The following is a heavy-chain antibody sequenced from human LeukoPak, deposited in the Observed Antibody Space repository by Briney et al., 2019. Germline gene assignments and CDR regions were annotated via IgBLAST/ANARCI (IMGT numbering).Heavy chain of an antibody. V-gene: IGHV4-39*01. D-gene: IGHD3-10*01. J-gene: IGHJ6*03. Sequence: ASETLSLTCTVSGYSISGSSYYWGWIRQPPGKGLEWIGSIYYSGSTYYNPSLKSRVTISVDTSKNQFSLKLSSVTAADTAVYYCARHGKTLWFRDHGRDYYYYYMDVWGKGTTVTISS. CDR3: ARHGKTLWFRDHGRDYYYYYMDV. CDR1: GYSISGSSYY. CDR2: IYYSGST.